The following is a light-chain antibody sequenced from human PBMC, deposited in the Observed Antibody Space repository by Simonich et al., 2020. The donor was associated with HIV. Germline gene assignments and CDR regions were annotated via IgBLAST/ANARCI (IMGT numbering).Light chain of an antibody. J-gene: IGLJ3*02. V-gene: IGLV6-57*03. Sequence: FMLTQPHSVSEPPGKTVTISCTRSRGSIASNYVQWYQQRPGSAPTTVIYEDNQRPSGVPYRFSGSIDSSSNAASLTISGLKTEDEADYYCQSYDSSNQVFGGGTKLTVL. CDR2: EDN. CDR3: QSYDSSNQV. CDR1: RGSIASNY.